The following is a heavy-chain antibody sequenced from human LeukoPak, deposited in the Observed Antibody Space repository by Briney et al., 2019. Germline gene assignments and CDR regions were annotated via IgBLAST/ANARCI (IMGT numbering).Heavy chain of an antibody. Sequence: PGRSLRLSCAVSGFTFSSYGMHWVRQAPGKGLEWVAVIWYDGSNKYYADSVKGRFTISRDNSKNTLYLQMNSLRAEDTAVFYCASGTGYYQFDYWGQGTLVTVSS. CDR3: ASGTGYYQFDY. J-gene: IGHJ4*02. V-gene: IGHV3-33*01. D-gene: IGHD3-22*01. CDR1: GFTFSSYG. CDR2: IWYDGSNK.